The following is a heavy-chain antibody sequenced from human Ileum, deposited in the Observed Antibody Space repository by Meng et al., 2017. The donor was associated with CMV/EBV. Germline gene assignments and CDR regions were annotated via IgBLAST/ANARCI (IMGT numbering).Heavy chain of an antibody. J-gene: IGHJ4*02. D-gene: IGHD4-17*01. CDR2: IYRDGRT. Sequence: SCVVSGLSVTIDYMSWVRQAPGKGLEWVSVIYRDGRTYYADSVKGRFTISRDNSKNTLYLQMNSLRAEDTAVYYCAKVGYGDFYLDYWGQGTLVTVSS. CDR1: GLSVTIDY. CDR3: AKVGYGDFYLDY. V-gene: IGHV3-53*01.